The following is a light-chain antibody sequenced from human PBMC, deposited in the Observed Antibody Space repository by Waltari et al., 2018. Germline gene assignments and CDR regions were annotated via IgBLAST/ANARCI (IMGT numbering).Light chain of an antibody. CDR3: GTWDSSRKWV. CDR2: ENN. Sequence: QSVLTQPPSVSAAPGQTVTISCSGSSSNIGNNYVPWYQQLPGTAPKLLIYENNKRPSGIPDRFSGSKSGTSATLGITGLQTGDEADYYCGTWDSSRKWVFGGGTKLTVL. CDR1: SSNIGNNY. J-gene: IGLJ3*02. V-gene: IGLV1-51*02.